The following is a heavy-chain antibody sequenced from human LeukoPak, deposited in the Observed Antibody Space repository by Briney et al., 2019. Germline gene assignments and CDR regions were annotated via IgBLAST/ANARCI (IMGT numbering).Heavy chain of an antibody. CDR1: GVSFSGYY. CDR2: IYYSGST. J-gene: IGHJ4*02. CDR3: ATGVGSGYSFDY. D-gene: IGHD3-3*01. Sequence: PSETLSLTCAVYGVSFSGYYWSWIRQPPGKGLEWIGYIYYSGSTNYNPSLKSRVTISVDTSKNQFSLKLSSVTAAHTAVYYCATGVGSGYSFDYWGQGTLVTVSS. V-gene: IGHV4-59*01.